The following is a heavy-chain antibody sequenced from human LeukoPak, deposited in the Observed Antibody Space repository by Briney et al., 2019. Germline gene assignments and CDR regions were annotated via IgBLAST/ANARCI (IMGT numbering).Heavy chain of an antibody. J-gene: IGHJ4*02. V-gene: IGHV3-30*04. CDR1: GFTFSSYA. CDR3: ARDVPITIFGVVIIGYYFDY. CDR2: ISYDGSNK. D-gene: IGHD3-3*01. Sequence: PGGSLRLSCAASGFTFSSYAMHWVRQAPGKGLEWVAVISYDGSNKYYADSVKGRFTISRDNSKNTLYLQMNSLRAEDTAVYYCARDVPITIFGVVIIGYYFDYWGQGTLVTVSS.